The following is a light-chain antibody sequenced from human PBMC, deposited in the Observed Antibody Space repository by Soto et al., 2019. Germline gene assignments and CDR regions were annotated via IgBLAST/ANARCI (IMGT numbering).Light chain of an antibody. V-gene: IGKV3-20*01. CDR1: QSVSSTY. CDR3: QPFGSSPAYT. Sequence: EIVLTQSPGTLSLSPGERATLSCRASQSVSSTYLAWYQQKPGQAPRLLIYGASSRATGIPDRFSGSGSGTDCTLTISRLEPEDFAVYYCQPFGSSPAYTFGQGTKLAIK. CDR2: GAS. J-gene: IGKJ2*01.